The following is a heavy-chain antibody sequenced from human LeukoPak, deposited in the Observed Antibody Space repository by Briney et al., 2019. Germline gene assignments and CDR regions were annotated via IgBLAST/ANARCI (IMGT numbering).Heavy chain of an antibody. CDR2: IRGTGTTT. CDR1: GFTFSDHA. J-gene: IGHJ4*02. V-gene: IGHV3-23*01. Sequence: GGSLRLSCAASGFTFSDHAMSWVRQAPGKGLEWVSAIRGTGTTTFYAASVKGRFTISRDNPRNTLYLQMNSLRAEDTALYYCAIMHPYYDGNGYWVQWGQGTLVTVSS. CDR3: AIMHPYYDGNGYWVQ. D-gene: IGHD3-22*01.